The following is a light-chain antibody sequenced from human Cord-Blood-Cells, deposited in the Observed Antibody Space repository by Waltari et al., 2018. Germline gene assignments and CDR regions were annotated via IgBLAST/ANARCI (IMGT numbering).Light chain of an antibody. CDR2: DAS. Sequence: EIVLTKSPATLSLSAGERATLPCRASHSVSSYLALYQQKSGQAPRPLICDASNRATGIPARFSGRGSGTDFTLTISSLEPEDFTVYYCQQRSNWPLTFGGGTKVEIK. J-gene: IGKJ4*01. V-gene: IGKV3-11*01. CDR1: HSVSSY. CDR3: QQRSNWPLT.